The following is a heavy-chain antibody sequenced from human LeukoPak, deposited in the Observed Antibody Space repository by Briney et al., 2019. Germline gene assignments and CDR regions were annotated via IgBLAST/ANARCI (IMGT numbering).Heavy chain of an antibody. Sequence: ASVKVSCKAFGYTFTSYYIHWVRQAPGQGLEWMGLVIPSGGITTYAQKFQGRVTLTSDSSTSTVSMELSSLRSEDTAVYYCARSTTFSIFGVEDAFDIWGQGTMVIVSS. CDR2: VIPSGGIT. V-gene: IGHV1-46*01. CDR1: GYTFTSYY. D-gene: IGHD3-3*01. J-gene: IGHJ3*02. CDR3: ARSTTFSIFGVEDAFDI.